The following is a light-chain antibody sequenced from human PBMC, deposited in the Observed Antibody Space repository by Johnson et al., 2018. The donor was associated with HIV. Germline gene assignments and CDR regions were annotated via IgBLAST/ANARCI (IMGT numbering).Light chain of an antibody. CDR3: GTWDSSLSAYV. CDR2: DNN. CDR1: SSNIDNDY. Sequence: QSVLTQSPSVSAAPGQKVTISCSGASSNIDNDYVSWYQQIPGTAPKLLIYDNNKRPSGIPDRFSGSKSGTSATLGITGLQTGDEADYYCGTWDSSLSAYVVGTGTKVTGL. V-gene: IGLV1-51*01. J-gene: IGLJ1*01.